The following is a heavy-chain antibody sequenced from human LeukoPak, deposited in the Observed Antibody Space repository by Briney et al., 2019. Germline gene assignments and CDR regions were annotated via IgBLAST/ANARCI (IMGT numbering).Heavy chain of an antibody. J-gene: IGHJ4*02. CDR3: ASCYDSRGYAY. V-gene: IGHV4-59*01. CDR2: VYYSGST. D-gene: IGHD3-22*01. CDR1: GGSISSYY. Sequence: SETLSLTCTVSGGSISSYYWSWIRQPPGKGLEWIGYVYYSGSTNYNPSLKSRVTISLDTSKNQFSLKLSSVTAADTAVYYCASCYDSRGYAYWGQGTLVTVSS.